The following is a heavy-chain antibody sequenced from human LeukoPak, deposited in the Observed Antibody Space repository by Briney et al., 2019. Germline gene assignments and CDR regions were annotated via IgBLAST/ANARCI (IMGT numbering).Heavy chain of an antibody. V-gene: IGHV3-23*01. CDR3: AKGAYSSSWYGSWFDP. Sequence: GGSLRLSCAASGFTFSSYAMSWVRQAPGKGLEWVSAISGSGGSTYYADSVKGRFTISRDNSKNTLYLQMNSLRAEDTAVYYCAKGAYSSSWYGSWFDPWGQGTQVTVSS. CDR1: GFTFSSYA. D-gene: IGHD6-13*01. CDR2: ISGSGGST. J-gene: IGHJ5*02.